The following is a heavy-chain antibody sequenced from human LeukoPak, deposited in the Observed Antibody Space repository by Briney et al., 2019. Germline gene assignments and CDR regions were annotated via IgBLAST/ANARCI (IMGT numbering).Heavy chain of an antibody. CDR2: IIPIFGTT. Sequence: SVKVSCRASGHTFNSYAISWVRHAPGQGLEWRGGIIPIFGTTNYAQKLQGRVTITAHKSTSTAYMALSSLRCEDRAVSYYARRGSGRYYEGLHFDYWGQGTLVTVSS. CDR1: GHTFNSYA. D-gene: IGHD1-26*01. CDR3: ARRGSGRYYEGLHFDY. V-gene: IGHV1-69*06. J-gene: IGHJ4*02.